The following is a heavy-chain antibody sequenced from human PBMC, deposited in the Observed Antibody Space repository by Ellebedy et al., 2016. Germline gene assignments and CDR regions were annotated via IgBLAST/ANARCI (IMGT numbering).Heavy chain of an antibody. CDR2: VYYGGTS. CDR1: GDSISSDSYF. CDR3: ARGTVSRGLTEPSLHRYFDS. Sequence: SETLSLTXTVSGDSISSDSYFWVWVRQPPGKGLEWIGSVYYGGTSSYDPSLESRLIISVDTSKNQLSLRLSSVTAADTAVYYCARGTVSRGLTEPSLHRYFDSWGRGSLVTVSS. V-gene: IGHV4-39*07. D-gene: IGHD1-26*01. J-gene: IGHJ5*01.